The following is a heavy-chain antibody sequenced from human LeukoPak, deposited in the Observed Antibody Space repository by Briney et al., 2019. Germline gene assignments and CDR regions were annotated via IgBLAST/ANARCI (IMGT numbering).Heavy chain of an antibody. V-gene: IGHV1-46*01. D-gene: IGHD6-19*01. J-gene: IGHJ6*02. CDR3: ARDKRPKVNSSGWYALKRYGMDV. CDR2: INPSIDSI. CDR1: GYTLTTYY. Sequence: ASVKVSFKASGYTLTTYYIHWVRQAPGQGLEWMGIINPSIDSINYARKFQRRVTMTSDTSTSTVYMELSDLRSEDTAVYYCARDKRPKVNSSGWYALKRYGMDVWGQGTTVTVSS.